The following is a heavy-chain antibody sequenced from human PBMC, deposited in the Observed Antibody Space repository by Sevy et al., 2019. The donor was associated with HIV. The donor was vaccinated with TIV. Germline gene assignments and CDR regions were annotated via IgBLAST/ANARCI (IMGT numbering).Heavy chain of an antibody. CDR2: INAGNGNT. V-gene: IGHV1-3*01. J-gene: IGHJ4*02. CDR3: AREPSHYDFLSGYYENYFDY. CDR1: GYTFTSYA. Sequence: ASVKVSCKASGYTFTSYAMHWVRQAPGQRLEWMGWINAGNGNTKYSQKFQGRVTITRDTSASTAYMELSSLRSEDTAVYYCAREPSHYDFLSGYYENYFDYWGQGTLVTVSS. D-gene: IGHD3-3*01.